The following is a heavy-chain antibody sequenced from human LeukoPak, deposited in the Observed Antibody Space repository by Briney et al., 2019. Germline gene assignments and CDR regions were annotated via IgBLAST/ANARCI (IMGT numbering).Heavy chain of an antibody. CDR3: AKANPYYNLLTGYYGAPDY. J-gene: IGHJ4*02. CDR1: GFTFSDFS. Sequence: GGSLRLSCAASGFTFSDFSMSWVRQAPGKGLEWVSAISASGESTFYAASVKGRFTISRDNSKSTLYLQMNTLRAEDTALHYCAKANPYYNLLTGYYGAPDYWGQGTLVTVSS. CDR2: ISASGEST. V-gene: IGHV3-23*01. D-gene: IGHD3-9*01.